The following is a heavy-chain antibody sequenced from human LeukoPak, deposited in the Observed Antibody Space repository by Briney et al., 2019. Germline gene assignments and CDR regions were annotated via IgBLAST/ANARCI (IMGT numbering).Heavy chain of an antibody. J-gene: IGHJ4*02. D-gene: IGHD2-15*01. CDR2: FYSGGST. CDR3: ARAPRGLAAPFDY. V-gene: IGHV3-53*04. Sequence: GGSLRLSCAASGFTVSNNYMSWVRQAPGKGLEWVSVFYSGGSTYYADSVKGRFTISRHNSKNTVYLQMNSLRPEDTAVYYSARAPRGLAAPFDYWGQGTLVTVSS. CDR1: GFTVSNNY.